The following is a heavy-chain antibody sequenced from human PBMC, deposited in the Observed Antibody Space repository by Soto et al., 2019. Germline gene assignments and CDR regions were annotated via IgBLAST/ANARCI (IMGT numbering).Heavy chain of an antibody. D-gene: IGHD1-26*01. CDR1: GFTVSSNY. V-gene: IGHV3-66*01. CDR2: IYSAGNT. J-gene: IGHJ6*02. CDR3: ARDFVVGGPTINYYYGMDV. Sequence: EVQLVESGGDLVQPGGSLRLSCAASGFTVSSNYMSWVRQAPGKGLEWISIIYSAGNTYYADSVKGRFTISRDNSKNTLYLQMNSLGAEDTAVYYCARDFVVGGPTINYYYGMDVWVQVTTVTFS.